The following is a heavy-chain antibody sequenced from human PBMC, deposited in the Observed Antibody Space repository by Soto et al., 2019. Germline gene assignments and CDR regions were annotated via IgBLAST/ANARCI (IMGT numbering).Heavy chain of an antibody. Sequence: EVQLLESGGGLVQPGGSLRLSCAASGFTFSTFAMTWVRQAPGKGLEWVSAISHTGYTYYVDSVKGRFTISRDNSKNMLSLQMNSLGAEDSAVYYCATLYDYIWGSYRRPPYYFDYWGQGTLVTVSS. CDR1: GFTFSTFA. V-gene: IGHV3-23*01. D-gene: IGHD3-16*02. CDR3: ATLYDYIWGSYRRPPYYFDY. J-gene: IGHJ4*02. CDR2: ISHTGYT.